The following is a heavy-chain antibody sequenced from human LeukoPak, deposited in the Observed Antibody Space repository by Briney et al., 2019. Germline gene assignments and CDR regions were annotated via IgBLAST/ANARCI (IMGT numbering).Heavy chain of an antibody. Sequence: GGSLRLSCAASGFTFSSFAMSWVRQAPGKGLEWVSTISSGGGSTYYADSVRGRFTISRDNSKNTLYLQMNSLRAEDTAVYYCAKADRPSLKHYFDYWGQGTLVTVSS. V-gene: IGHV3-23*01. CDR2: ISSGGGST. D-gene: IGHD6-6*01. CDR1: GFTFSSFA. CDR3: AKADRPSLKHYFDY. J-gene: IGHJ4*02.